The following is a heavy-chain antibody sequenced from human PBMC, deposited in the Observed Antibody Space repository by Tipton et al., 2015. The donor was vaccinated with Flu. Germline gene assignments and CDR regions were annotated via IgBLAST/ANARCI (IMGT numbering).Heavy chain of an antibody. CDR1: GFTFRSFE. CDR2: IKPDGSEK. J-gene: IGHJ5*02. Sequence: SLRLSCAASGFTFRSFEMNWVRQAPGKGLEWVANIKPDGSEKSYVDSVKGRFTISRDNAKNSLYLQMNSLRDDDTAVYYCARVSKNWFDPWGQGTLVTVSS. V-gene: IGHV3-7*01. CDR3: ARVSKNWFDP.